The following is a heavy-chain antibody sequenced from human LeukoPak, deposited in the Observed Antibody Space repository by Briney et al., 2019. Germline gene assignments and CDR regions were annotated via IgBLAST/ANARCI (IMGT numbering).Heavy chain of an antibody. D-gene: IGHD3-9*01. Sequence: SETLSLTCTVSGGSISSSTYYWGWIRQPPGKGLEWIGSIYYSGSTYYNPALKSRVTIFVDTSKTQFSLKLDSVTTADTAVYYCASGYFAADYWGQGTLVTVSS. J-gene: IGHJ4*02. CDR1: GGSISSSTYY. V-gene: IGHV4-39*01. CDR2: IYYSGST. CDR3: ASGYFAADY.